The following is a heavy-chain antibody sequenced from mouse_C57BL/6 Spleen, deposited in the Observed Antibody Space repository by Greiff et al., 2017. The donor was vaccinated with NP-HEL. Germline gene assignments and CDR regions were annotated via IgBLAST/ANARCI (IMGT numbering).Heavy chain of an antibody. J-gene: IGHJ3*01. V-gene: IGHV1-26*01. CDR1: GYTFTDYY. D-gene: IGHD2-5*01. Sequence: EVQLQQSGPELVKPGASVKISCKASGYTFTDYYMNWVKQSHGKSLEWIGDINPNNGGTSYNQKFKGKATLTVDKSSSTAYMELRSLTSEDSAVYYCARGYSNYWCAYWGQGTLVTVSA. CDR2: INPNNGGT. CDR3: ARGYSNYWCAY.